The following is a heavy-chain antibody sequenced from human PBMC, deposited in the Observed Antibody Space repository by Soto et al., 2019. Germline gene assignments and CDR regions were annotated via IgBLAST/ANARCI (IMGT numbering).Heavy chain of an antibody. Sequence: EMQLLESGGGLVQPGGALRLSCAVSGFTFSSYGMTWVRQAPGKGLEWSSFSSATGSGTYYADSVKGRFTISRDNSNNTLYLQMTSLRADDTAVYYCAKDRRAGGNYGFYSDFWGQGALVIVSS. V-gene: IGHV3-23*01. CDR2: SSATGSGT. CDR3: AKDRRAGGNYGFYSDF. D-gene: IGHD1-7*01. J-gene: IGHJ4*02. CDR1: GFTFSSYG.